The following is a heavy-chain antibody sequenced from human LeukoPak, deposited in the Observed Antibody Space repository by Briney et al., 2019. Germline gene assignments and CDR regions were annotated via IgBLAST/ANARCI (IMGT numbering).Heavy chain of an antibody. Sequence: SVKVSCKASGGTFSSYAISWVRQAPGQGLEWMGRIIPILGIANYAQKFQGRVTITADKSTSTAYMELSSLRSEDTAVYYCARSGGSGTYAIFDHWGQGTLVTVSS. CDR1: GGTFSSYA. CDR3: ARSGGSGTYAIFDH. J-gene: IGHJ4*02. D-gene: IGHD3-10*01. CDR2: IIPILGIA. V-gene: IGHV1-69*04.